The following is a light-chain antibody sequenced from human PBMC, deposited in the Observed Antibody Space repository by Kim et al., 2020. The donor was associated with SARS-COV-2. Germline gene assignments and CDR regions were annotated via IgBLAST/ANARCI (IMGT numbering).Light chain of an antibody. Sequence: SVHPGERATLSCRASQSVNTYLAWYQQKPGQAPRVLIYEASKRATGIPARFSGSGSGTDFTLTISSLEPEDFAVYYCQQRRDWLTFGGGTKVDIK. V-gene: IGKV3-11*01. CDR1: QSVNTY. CDR2: EAS. J-gene: IGKJ4*01. CDR3: QQRRDWLT.